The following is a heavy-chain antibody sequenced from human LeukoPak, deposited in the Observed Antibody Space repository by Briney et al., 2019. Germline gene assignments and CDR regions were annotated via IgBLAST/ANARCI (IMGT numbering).Heavy chain of an antibody. Sequence: PGGSLRLSCAASGFTFSSYGMHWVRQAPGKGLEWVAVIWYDGSNKYYADPVKGRFTISRDNSKNTLYLQMNSLRAEDTAVYYCARAPDCSSTSCYKHFDYWGQGTLVTVSS. D-gene: IGHD2-2*02. CDR2: IWYDGSNK. CDR3: ARAPDCSSTSCYKHFDY. J-gene: IGHJ4*02. CDR1: GFTFSSYG. V-gene: IGHV3-33*01.